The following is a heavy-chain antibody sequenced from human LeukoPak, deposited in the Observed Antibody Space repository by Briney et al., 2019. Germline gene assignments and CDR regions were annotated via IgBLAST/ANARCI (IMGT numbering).Heavy chain of an antibody. V-gene: IGHV3-21*01. J-gene: IGHJ4*02. CDR1: GFTFSSYS. CDR2: ISSSSSYI. CDR3: ARWGYDIFRGVYYFDY. D-gene: IGHD3-9*01. Sequence: GGSLRLSCAASGFTFSSYSMNWVRQAPGKGLEWVSSISSSSSYIYYADSVKGRFTISRDNAKNSLYLQMNSLRAEDTAVYYCARWGYDIFRGVYYFDYWGQGTLVTVSS.